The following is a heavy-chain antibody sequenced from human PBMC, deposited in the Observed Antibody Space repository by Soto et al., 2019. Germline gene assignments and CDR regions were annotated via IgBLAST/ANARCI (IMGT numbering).Heavy chain of an antibody. V-gene: IGHV3-23*01. J-gene: IGHJ4*02. CDR1: GFTFSSYA. Sequence: EVQLLESGGGLVQPGGSLRLSCAASGFTFSSYALSWVRQAPGKGLEWVSALSGTGDSADYANSVKGRFTISRDDSQTTLYLVMSSLRVEDTAIYYCARDNGNYGSGSFAHWGQGTLVTVSS. CDR2: LSGTGDSA. D-gene: IGHD3-10*01. CDR3: ARDNGNYGSGSFAH.